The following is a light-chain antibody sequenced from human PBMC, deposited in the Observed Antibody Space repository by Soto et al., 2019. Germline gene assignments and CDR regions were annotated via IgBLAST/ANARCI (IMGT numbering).Light chain of an antibody. V-gene: IGKV1-39*01. Sequence: DSQMTQSPASLSAALGDKVTIAFRTSQTISRSLNWYHHRPGKAPRLLVYAATTLQSGVPSSFSGSGSGTDFNLTISSLQPEDFATYYCQQSFSIPFTFGPGTKVDIK. CDR2: AAT. CDR1: QTISRS. CDR3: QQSFSIPFT. J-gene: IGKJ3*01.